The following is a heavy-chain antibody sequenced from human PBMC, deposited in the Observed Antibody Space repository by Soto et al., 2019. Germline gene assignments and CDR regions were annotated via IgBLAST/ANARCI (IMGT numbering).Heavy chain of an antibody. CDR2: ISTYNGDT. Sequence: ASVKVSCKASGYTFTSSGISWVRQAPGQGPEWMGWISTYNGDTNYAQKFQGRVTMTTDTSTSTAYMDLRSLRSDDRAVYYCARTVAGYFDSLGQGTLVTV. CDR1: GYTFTSSG. V-gene: IGHV1-18*01. CDR3: ARTVAGYFDS. J-gene: IGHJ4*02. D-gene: IGHD6-19*01.